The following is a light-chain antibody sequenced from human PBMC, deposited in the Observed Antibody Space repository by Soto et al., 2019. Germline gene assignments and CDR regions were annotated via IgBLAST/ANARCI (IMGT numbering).Light chain of an antibody. Sequence: IVMTQSPDSLAVSLGERAPINCKSSQSILYTSNNKNYLAWYQQKPGQPPKLLIYWASTRESGFPDRFSGSGSGTDFTLTISSLQAEDVAVYYCQQYYSAPWTFGQGTKVEIK. V-gene: IGKV4-1*01. J-gene: IGKJ1*01. CDR1: QSILYTSNNKNY. CDR3: QQYYSAPWT. CDR2: WAS.